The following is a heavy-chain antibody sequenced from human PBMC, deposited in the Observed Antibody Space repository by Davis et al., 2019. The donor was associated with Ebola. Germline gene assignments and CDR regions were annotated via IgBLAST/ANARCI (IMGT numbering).Heavy chain of an antibody. CDR1: GFPFSTYA. V-gene: IGHV3-23*01. Sequence: GESLKISCLASGFPFSTYAINWVRQAPGKGLEWISGVSGSGDHTYYADSVKGRFTISRDNSKNTLYLRMTSLRADDTATYFCASGTYRLGDYWGQGALVTVSS. D-gene: IGHD3-16*02. J-gene: IGHJ4*02. CDR2: VSGSGDHT. CDR3: ASGTYRLGDY.